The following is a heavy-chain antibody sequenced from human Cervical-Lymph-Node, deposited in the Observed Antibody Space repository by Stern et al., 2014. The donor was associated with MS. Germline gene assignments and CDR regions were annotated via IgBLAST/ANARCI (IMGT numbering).Heavy chain of an antibody. D-gene: IGHD2-15*01. Sequence: QVQLVESGGGVVQPGRSLRLSCAASGFIFRNSGMHWVRPAPGKGLEWVAVVWQDGINTYYADSVKGRFTISRDNSKNMVDLQMNSLRVEDTGIYYCTRDPRGYCSGGSCYQGFFDYWGRGTLVTVSS. CDR3: TRDPRGYCSGGSCYQGFFDY. V-gene: IGHV3-33*01. J-gene: IGHJ4*02. CDR1: GFIFRNSG. CDR2: VWQDGINT.